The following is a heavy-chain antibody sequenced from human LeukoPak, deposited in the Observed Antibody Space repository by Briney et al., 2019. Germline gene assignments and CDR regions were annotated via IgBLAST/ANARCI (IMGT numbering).Heavy chain of an antibody. CDR2: IIPIFGTA. V-gene: IGHV1-69*06. D-gene: IGHD4-17*01. CDR1: GGTFSSYA. CDR3: ARDWTVTPLSD. J-gene: IGHJ4*02. Sequence: SVKVSCKASGGTFSSYAISWVRQAPGQGLEWMGGIIPIFGTANYARKFQGRVTITADKSTSTAYMELSSLRSEDTAVYYCARDWTVTPLSDWGQGTLVTVSS.